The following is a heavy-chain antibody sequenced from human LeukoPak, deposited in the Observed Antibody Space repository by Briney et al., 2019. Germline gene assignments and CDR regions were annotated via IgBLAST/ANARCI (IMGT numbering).Heavy chain of an antibody. V-gene: IGHV1-69*01. D-gene: IGHD3-22*01. CDR3: AISLHYYDSSGPLHY. J-gene: IGHJ4*02. CDR2: IIPIFGTA. Sequence: SVKVSCKASGGTFSSYAISWVRQAPGQGLEWMGGIIPIFGTANYAQKFQGRVTITADESTSTAYMELSSLRSEDTAVYCCAISLHYYDSSGPLHYWGQGTLVTVSS. CDR1: GGTFSSYA.